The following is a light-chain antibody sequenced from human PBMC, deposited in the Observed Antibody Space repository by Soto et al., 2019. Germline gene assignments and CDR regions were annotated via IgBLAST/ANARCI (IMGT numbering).Light chain of an antibody. V-gene: IGKV3-11*01. CDR1: QSVNRY. J-gene: IGKJ1*01. CDR2: DAS. Sequence: EIVLTQSPATLSLSPGERATLSCWASQSVNRYLVWYQQKPGQAPRLLMYDASKRATGIPARFSGSGSGTDFTLTISSLEPEDFAVYYCQQRDSWPWTFGQGTKVDI. CDR3: QQRDSWPWT.